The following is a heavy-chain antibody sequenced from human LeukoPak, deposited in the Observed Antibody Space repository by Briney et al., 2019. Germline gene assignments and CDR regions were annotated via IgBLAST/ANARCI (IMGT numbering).Heavy chain of an antibody. D-gene: IGHD6-13*01. CDR3: ARHRTALTEHSSSWYLSNYFDY. Sequence: PSETLSLTCTVSGGSISSSSYYWGWFRQPPGQGLEWIVSIYYSGSTYYNPSLKSRITISVYTSKNQFSLKLSSVTAADTAVYYCARHRTALTEHSSSWYLSNYFDYWGQGTLVTVSS. J-gene: IGHJ4*02. CDR1: GGSISSSSYY. CDR2: IYYSGST. V-gene: IGHV4-39*01.